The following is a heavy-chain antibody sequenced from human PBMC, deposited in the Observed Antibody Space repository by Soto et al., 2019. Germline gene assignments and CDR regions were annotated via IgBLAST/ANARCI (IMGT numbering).Heavy chain of an antibody. Sequence: GSVTGSCQASWYTLTPYGIKRVREAAGQGLEWMGWMNPSSGNTGYAQKLQGRVTMTTDTSTSTAYMELRSLRSDDTAVYYCARLPGGNLFNYYGMDVWGQGTTVTVSS. J-gene: IGHJ6*02. CDR3: ARLPGGNLFNYYGMDV. V-gene: IGHV1-18*01. D-gene: IGHD2-15*01. CDR2: MNPSSGNT. CDR1: WYTLTPYG.